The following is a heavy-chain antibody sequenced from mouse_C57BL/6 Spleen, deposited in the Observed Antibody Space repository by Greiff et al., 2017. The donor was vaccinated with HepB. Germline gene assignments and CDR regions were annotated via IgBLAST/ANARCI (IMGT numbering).Heavy chain of an antibody. D-gene: IGHD1-1*01. CDR1: GYTFTSYW. CDR2: IDPSDSYT. CDR3: ARSWDYYGSSYWYFDV. V-gene: IGHV1-59*01. Sequence: QVQLKQPGAELVRPGTSVKLSCKASGYTFTSYWMHWVKQRPGQGLEWIGVIDPSDSYTNYNQKFKGKATLTVDTSSSTAYMQLSSLTSEDSAVYYCARSWDYYGSSYWYFDVWGTGTTVTVSS. J-gene: IGHJ1*03.